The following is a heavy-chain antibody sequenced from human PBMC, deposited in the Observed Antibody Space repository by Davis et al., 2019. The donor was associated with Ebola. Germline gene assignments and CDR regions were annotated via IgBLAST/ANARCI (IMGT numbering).Heavy chain of an antibody. CDR2: ISSNGGST. V-gene: IGHV3-64D*06. CDR1: GFTFSSYA. D-gene: IGHD2-2*01. Sequence: GESLKISCSASGFTFSSYAMHWVRQAPGKGLEYVSAISSNGGSTYYADSVKGRFTISRDNSKNTLYLQMSSLRAEDTAVYYCGRGSCVATSCYGHFQYWGQGTLVTVSS. CDR3: GRGSCVATSCYGHFQY. J-gene: IGHJ1*01.